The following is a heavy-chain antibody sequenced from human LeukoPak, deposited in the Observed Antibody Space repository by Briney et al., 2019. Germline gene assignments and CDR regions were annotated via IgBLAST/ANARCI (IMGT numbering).Heavy chain of an antibody. CDR3: ARGLVAANPGSFDM. CDR2: IYYSGST. J-gene: IGHJ3*02. D-gene: IGHD2-15*01. CDR1: GGSISSSSYY. Sequence: PSETLSLTCTVSGGSISSSSYYWGWIRQPPGKGLEWIGSIYYSGSTYYNPSLKSRVTISVDTSNNHFSLKLSSVTAADTAVYYCARGLVAANPGSFDMWGQGTMVTVSS. V-gene: IGHV4-39*02.